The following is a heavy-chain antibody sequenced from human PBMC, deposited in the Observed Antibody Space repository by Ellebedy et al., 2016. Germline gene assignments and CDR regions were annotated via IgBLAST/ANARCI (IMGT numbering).Heavy chain of an antibody. CDR3: AVLWDAALYAFDI. J-gene: IGHJ3*02. V-gene: IGHV1-69*04. CDR2: IIPILGIA. CDR1: GGTFSSYA. D-gene: IGHD1-26*01. Sequence: ASVKVSCKASGGTFSSYAISWVRQAPGQGLEWMGRIIPILGIANYAQKFQGRVTITADKSTSTAYMELSSLRSEDTAVYYCAVLWDAALYAFDIWGQGTMVTVSS.